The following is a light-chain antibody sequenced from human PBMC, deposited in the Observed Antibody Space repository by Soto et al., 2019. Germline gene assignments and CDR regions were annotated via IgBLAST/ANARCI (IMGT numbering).Light chain of an antibody. CDR3: QQYGSSPPYT. J-gene: IGKJ2*01. CDR1: QSVSKNY. CDR2: GSS. V-gene: IGKV3-20*01. Sequence: EVVLTQSPGTLSLSPGERATLSCRASQSVSKNYFAWYQQTPGHAPRLLIFGSSDRATGIPDRFSGSGSGTDFTRTISRLEPEDFAVYYCQQYGSSPPYTFGQGPKLEIQ.